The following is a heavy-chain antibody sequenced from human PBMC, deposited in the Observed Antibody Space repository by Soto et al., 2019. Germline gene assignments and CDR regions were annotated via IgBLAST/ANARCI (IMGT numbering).Heavy chain of an antibody. Sequence: RLSSAAAGLNFSSYCMHWVRKAPGKGLEWVAVIWYDGSNKYYADSVKGRFTISRDNSKNTLYLQMNSLRAEDTAVYYCARDYYDSSGYYDYWGQGTLVTVSS. D-gene: IGHD3-22*01. V-gene: IGHV3-33*01. CDR3: ARDYYDSSGYYDY. CDR1: GLNFSSYC. CDR2: IWYDGSNK. J-gene: IGHJ4*02.